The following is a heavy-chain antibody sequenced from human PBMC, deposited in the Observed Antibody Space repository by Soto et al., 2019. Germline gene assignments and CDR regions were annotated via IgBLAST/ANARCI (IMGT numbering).Heavy chain of an antibody. D-gene: IGHD3-16*01. CDR2: TRNKGNSYTT. J-gene: IGHJ4*02. V-gene: IGHV3-72*01. Sequence: EVQLVESGGGLVQPGGSLRLSCAVSGFSFSDHYMDWVRQAPGKGLEWVGRTRNKGNSYTTEYAASVKGRFIISRDDSENSLYLQMNSLKTEDTAVYYCGKSLSAKYFDYWGQGALVTVSS. CDR3: GKSLSAKYFDY. CDR1: GFSFSDHY.